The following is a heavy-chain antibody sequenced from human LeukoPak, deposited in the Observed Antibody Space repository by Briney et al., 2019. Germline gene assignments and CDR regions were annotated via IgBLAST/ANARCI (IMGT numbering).Heavy chain of an antibody. CDR3: ATNSVGSVGV. V-gene: IGHV3-72*01. D-gene: IGHD3-10*01. J-gene: IGHJ6*01. CDR2: IRDKGARYTT. Sequence: PGGSLSLSCAASGFTFSDPYMDWVRQAPGKGLEWVGLIRDKGARYTTEYAASVKGRFIISREDSKNTLYLQMNSLKTEDTAVYYCATNSVGSVGVWGQGTTVTVSS. CDR1: GFTFSDPY.